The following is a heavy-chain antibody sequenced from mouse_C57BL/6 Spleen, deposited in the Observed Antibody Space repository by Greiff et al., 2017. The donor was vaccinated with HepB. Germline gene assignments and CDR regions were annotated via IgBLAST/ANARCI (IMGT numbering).Heavy chain of an antibody. D-gene: IGHD1-1*01. CDR3: ARSDLLLRFYYAMDY. CDR2: INPSNGGT. V-gene: IGHV1-53*01. J-gene: IGHJ4*01. Sequence: QVQLQQSGTELVKPGASVKLSCKASGYTFTSYWMHWVKQRPGQGLEWIGNINPSNGGTNYNEKFKSKATLTVDKSSSTAYMQLSSLTSEDSAVYYCARSDLLLRFYYAMDYWGQGTSVTVSS. CDR1: GYTFTSYW.